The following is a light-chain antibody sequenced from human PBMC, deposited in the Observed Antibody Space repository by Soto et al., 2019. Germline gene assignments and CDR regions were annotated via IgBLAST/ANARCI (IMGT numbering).Light chain of an antibody. J-gene: IGLJ3*02. Sequence: QSVLTQPPSVSGAPGQRVTISCTGSSSNIGAGYDVHWYQQLPVTAPKLLIYGNSNRPSGVPDRFSGSKSGTSASLAITGLQAEDEADYYCQSYDSSLSVVFGGGTKLHRP. V-gene: IGLV1-40*01. CDR2: GNS. CDR1: SSNIGAGYD. CDR3: QSYDSSLSVV.